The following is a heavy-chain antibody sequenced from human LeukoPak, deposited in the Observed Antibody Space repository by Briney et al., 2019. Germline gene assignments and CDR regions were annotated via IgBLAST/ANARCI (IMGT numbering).Heavy chain of an antibody. CDR2: ISFDGRNK. D-gene: IGHD1-20*01. J-gene: IGHJ4*02. CDR1: GFTFSISA. V-gene: IGHV3-30*04. Sequence: GTSLRLSCAASGFTFSISAMHWVRQAPSKGLEWVAVISFDGRNKYYADSVKGRFTVSRDNSKSTLFLQMSTLRAEDTAVYYCATLTGTTGSDDYWGQGTLVTVSS. CDR3: ATLTGTTGSDDY.